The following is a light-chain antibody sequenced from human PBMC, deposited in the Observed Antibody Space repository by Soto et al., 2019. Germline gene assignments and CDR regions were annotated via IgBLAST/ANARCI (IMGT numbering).Light chain of an antibody. V-gene: IGLV3-21*04. J-gene: IGLJ3*02. CDR2: YDN. CDR1: NIGSKS. Sequence: SYELTQPPSVSVAPGKTARITCGGNNIGSKSVHWYQQKPGQAPRLVISYDNDRPSGIPERFSGSDSGNTATLTISRVEVGDEADYYCQVWDSSSDHAVFGGGTKLTVL. CDR3: QVWDSSSDHAV.